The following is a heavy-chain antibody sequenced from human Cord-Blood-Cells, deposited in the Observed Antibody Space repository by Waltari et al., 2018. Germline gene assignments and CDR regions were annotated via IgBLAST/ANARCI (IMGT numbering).Heavy chain of an antibody. CDR2: TYYRSKWYN. V-gene: IGHV6-1*01. CDR1: GDRDSSKSAA. D-gene: IGHD6-6*01. J-gene: IGHJ6*02. CDR3: ARERCSSGYYGMDV. Sequence: QVQLQQSGPGLVKPSQTLPLTCAISGDRDSSKSAAWNWLTHSPSSGLEWLGRTYYRSKWYNDYAVSMKSRISINPETSKNQFSLQLNFVTPEDTAVYYCARERCSSGYYGMDVWGQGTTFTVSS.